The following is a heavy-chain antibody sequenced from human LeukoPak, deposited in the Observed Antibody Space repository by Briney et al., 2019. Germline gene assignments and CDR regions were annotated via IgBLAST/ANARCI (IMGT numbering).Heavy chain of an antibody. D-gene: IGHD2-2*01. CDR3: ARDRRVPAAKWGYYYYGMDV. CDR2: IYYSGST. CDR1: GGSISSYY. V-gene: IGHV4-59*01. Sequence: SETLSLTCTVSGGSISSYYWSWIRQPPGKGLEWIGYIYYSGSTNYNPSLKSRVTISVDTSKNQFSLKLSSVTAADTAVYYCARDRRVPAAKWGYYYYGMDVWGQGTTVTVSS. J-gene: IGHJ6*02.